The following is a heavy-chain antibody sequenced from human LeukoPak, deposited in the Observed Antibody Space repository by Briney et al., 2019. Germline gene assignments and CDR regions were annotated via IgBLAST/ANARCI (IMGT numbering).Heavy chain of an antibody. CDR3: ARGNYGFDY. J-gene: IGHJ4*02. V-gene: IGHV4-30-2*01. Sequence: LRLSCAASGFTFSTYSMNWIRQPPGKGLEWIGYIYHSRSTYYNPSLKSRVTISVDRSKNQFSLKLSSVTAADTAVYYCARGNYGFDYWGQGTLVTVSS. D-gene: IGHD4-11*01. CDR1: GFTFSTYS. CDR2: IYHSRST.